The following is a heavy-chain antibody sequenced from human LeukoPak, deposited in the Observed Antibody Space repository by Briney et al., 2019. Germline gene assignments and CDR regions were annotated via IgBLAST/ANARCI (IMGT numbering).Heavy chain of an antibody. V-gene: IGHV3-30-3*01. Sequence: GRSLRLSCAASGFTFSSYAMHWVRQAPGKGLGWVAVISYDGSNKYYADSVKGRFTVSRDNSKNTLYLQMNSLRAEDTAVYYCARGSGYFQHWGQGTLVTVSS. CDR2: ISYDGSNK. CDR3: ARGSGYFQH. CDR1: GFTFSSYA. J-gene: IGHJ1*01.